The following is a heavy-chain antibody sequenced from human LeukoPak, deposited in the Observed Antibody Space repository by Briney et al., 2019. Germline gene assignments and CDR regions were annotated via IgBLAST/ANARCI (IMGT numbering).Heavy chain of an antibody. Sequence: SETLSLTCTVSGGSISSYYWNWIRQSPGKGLEWIGYMYHSGSTNYNPSLKGRVTISVDTSKNQFSLKLSSVTAADTAVYYCARGGTYYYGSGRPEDYWGQGTLVTVSS. J-gene: IGHJ4*02. CDR3: ARGGTYYYGSGRPEDY. V-gene: IGHV4-59*08. CDR2: MYHSGST. CDR1: GGSISSYY. D-gene: IGHD3-10*01.